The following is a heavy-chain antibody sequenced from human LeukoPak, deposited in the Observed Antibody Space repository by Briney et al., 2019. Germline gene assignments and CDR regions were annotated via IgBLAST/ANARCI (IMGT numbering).Heavy chain of an antibody. D-gene: IGHD3-16*02. CDR1: GFTFSSYS. J-gene: IGHJ3*02. CDR3: ARVNRGDAFDI. CDR2: ISSSSSYI. V-gene: IGHV3-21*01. Sequence: GGSLRLSCAASGFTFSSYSMNWVRQAPGKGLEWVSSISSSSSYIYYADSVKGRFTISRDNAKNSLYLQMNSLRAEDTAVYYCARVNRGDAFDIWGQGTLVTVSS.